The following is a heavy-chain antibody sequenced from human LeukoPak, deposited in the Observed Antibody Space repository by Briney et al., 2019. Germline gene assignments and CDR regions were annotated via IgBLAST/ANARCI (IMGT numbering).Heavy chain of an antibody. J-gene: IGHJ4*02. V-gene: IGHV3-64*01. CDR1: GFTFSNYA. CDR3: TRGSGGSKFDS. CDR2: ISSNGDNT. D-gene: IGHD6-19*01. Sequence: GGSLRLSCEASGFTFSNYAMYWVRQAPGKGLEYVSAISSNGDNTHYANSAKGRFTISRDNAKNTLYLQMNSLRAEDTAVYYCTRGSGGSKFDSWGQGTPVTVSS.